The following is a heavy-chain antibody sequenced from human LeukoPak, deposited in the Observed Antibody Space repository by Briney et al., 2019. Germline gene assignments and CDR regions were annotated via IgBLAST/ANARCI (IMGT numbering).Heavy chain of an antibody. Sequence: PGGSLRLSCAASGFTFSDYYMNWIRQAPGQGLEWVSYISSSSSNTNYADSVKGRFTISSDNAKNPLYLQMNSLRAEDTAVYYCARANRGSSWYEYWGQGTLVTVSS. CDR3: ARANRGSSWYEY. D-gene: IGHD6-13*01. CDR1: GFTFSDYY. J-gene: IGHJ4*02. V-gene: IGHV3-11*06. CDR2: ISSSSSNT.